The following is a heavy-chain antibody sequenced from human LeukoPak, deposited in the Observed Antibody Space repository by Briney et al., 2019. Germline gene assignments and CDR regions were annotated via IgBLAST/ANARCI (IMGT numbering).Heavy chain of an antibody. CDR2: ISSSGSTI. CDR1: GFTFSSYE. V-gene: IGHV3-48*03. CDR3: ARAVDDYSNYGIRDDTFDY. D-gene: IGHD4-11*01. J-gene: IGHJ4*02. Sequence: GGSLRLSCAASGFTFSSYEMNWVRQAPGKGLEWVSYISSSGSTIYYADSVKGRFTISRDNAKNSLYLQMNSLRAEDMAVYYCARAVDDYSNYGIRDDTFDYWGQGTLVTVSS.